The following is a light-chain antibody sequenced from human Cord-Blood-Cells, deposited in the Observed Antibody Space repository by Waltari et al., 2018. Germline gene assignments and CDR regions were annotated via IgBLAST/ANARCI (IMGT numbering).Light chain of an antibody. Sequence: DIQMTQSPSTLSASVGDRVTITCRDSQSISSWLAWYQQKQGKAHKLLIYDASSLESGVPSRFGGGGSGTEFTLTISSLQPDDFATYYCQQYNSYSFTFGPGTKVDIK. CDR1: QSISSW. CDR2: DAS. V-gene: IGKV1-5*01. J-gene: IGKJ3*01. CDR3: QQYNSYSFT.